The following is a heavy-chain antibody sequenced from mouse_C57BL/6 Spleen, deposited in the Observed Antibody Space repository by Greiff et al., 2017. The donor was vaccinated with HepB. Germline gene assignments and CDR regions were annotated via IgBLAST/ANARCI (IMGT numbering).Heavy chain of an antibody. Sequence: EVKLMESGGGLVQPGGSLSLSCAASGFTFTDYYMSWVRQPPGKALEWLGFIRNKANGYTTEYSASVKGRFTISRDNSQSILYLQMNALRAEDSATYYCARSSYYGSSLYAMDYWGQGTSVTVSS. CDR3: ARSSYYGSSLYAMDY. CDR2: IRNKANGYTT. CDR1: GFTFTDYY. V-gene: IGHV7-3*01. D-gene: IGHD1-1*01. J-gene: IGHJ4*01.